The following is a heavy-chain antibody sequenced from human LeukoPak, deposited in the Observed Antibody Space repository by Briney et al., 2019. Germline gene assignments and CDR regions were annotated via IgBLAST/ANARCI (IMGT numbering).Heavy chain of an antibody. V-gene: IGHV4-59*01. J-gene: IGHJ4*02. Sequence: GSLRPSCAASGFTFSNSALSWIRQPPGEGLEWIGYVYYTGSTNYNPSLKSRVTISVETSKNEFSLKLRSVTAADTAVYYCARVTGYRIEDYFDYWGQGTLVTVSS. D-gene: IGHD6-13*01. CDR1: GFTFSNSA. CDR2: VYYTGST. CDR3: ARVTGYRIEDYFDY.